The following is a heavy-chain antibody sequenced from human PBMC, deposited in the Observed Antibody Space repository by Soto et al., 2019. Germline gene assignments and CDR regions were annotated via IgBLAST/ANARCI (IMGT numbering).Heavy chain of an antibody. J-gene: IGHJ4*02. CDR3: ATMAGTYPY. CDR2: IDPDGSDT. CDR1: GFTFSDYA. D-gene: IGHD1-26*01. Sequence: GGSLRLSCVTSGFTFSDYAMHWVRQAPGKGLVWVSRIDPDGSDTTYADSVKGRFTISRDNAKNIVYLQMSSLRAEDTALYYCATMAGTYPYWGQGTLVTVSS. V-gene: IGHV3-74*01.